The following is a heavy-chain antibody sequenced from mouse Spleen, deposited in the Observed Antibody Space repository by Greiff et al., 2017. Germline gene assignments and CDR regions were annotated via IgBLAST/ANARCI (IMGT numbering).Heavy chain of an antibody. CDR3: ARGWLHYYAMDY. CDR1: GYTFTDYN. Sequence: EVKLQESGPELVKPGASVKMSCKASGYTFTDYNMHWVKQSHGKSLEWIGYINPNNGGTSYNQKFKGKATLTVNKSSSTAYMELRSLTSEDSAVYYCARGWLHYYAMDYWGQGTSVTVSS. CDR2: INPNNGGT. D-gene: IGHD2-2*01. J-gene: IGHJ4*01. V-gene: IGHV1-22*01.